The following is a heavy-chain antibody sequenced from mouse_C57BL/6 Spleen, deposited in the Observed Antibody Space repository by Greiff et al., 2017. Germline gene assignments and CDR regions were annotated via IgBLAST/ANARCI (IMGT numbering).Heavy chain of an antibody. J-gene: IGHJ4*01. CDR3: ARRGIYYDLFYAMDY. CDR2: IDPSDSYT. CDR1: GYTFTSYW. Sequence: QVQLQQPGAELVMPGASVKLSCKASGYTFTSYWMHWVKQRPGQGLEWIGEIDPSDSYTTYNQKFKGKSTLTVDKSSSTAYMQLSSLTSEDSAVYYCARRGIYYDLFYAMDYWGQGTSVTVSS. V-gene: IGHV1-69*01. D-gene: IGHD2-4*01.